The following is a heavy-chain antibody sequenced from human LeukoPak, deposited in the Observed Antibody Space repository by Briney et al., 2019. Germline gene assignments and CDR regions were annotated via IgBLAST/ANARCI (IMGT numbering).Heavy chain of an antibody. CDR3: TTVTLRPVGL. J-gene: IGHJ4*02. CDR1: GFSFTNAW. V-gene: IGHV3-15*05. D-gene: IGHD3-10*01. CDR2: IKSKTDGGTI. Sequence: GGSLRLSCAASGFSFTNAWMSWVRQAPGKGLEWVGRIKSKTDGGTIDYAAPVKGRFTISRDDSKNTLLLQMNSLKIEDTAVYYCTTVTLRPVGLWGQGTLVTVSS.